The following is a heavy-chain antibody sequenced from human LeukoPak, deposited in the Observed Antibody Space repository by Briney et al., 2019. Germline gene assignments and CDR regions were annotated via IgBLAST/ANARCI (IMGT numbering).Heavy chain of an antibody. D-gene: IGHD6-19*01. CDR2: INHSGST. V-gene: IGHV4-34*01. CDR1: GGSFSGYY. Sequence: KPSETLSLTCAVYGGSFSGYYWSWIRQPPGKGLEWIGEINHSGSTNYNPSLKSRVTISVDTSKNQFSLKLSSVTAADTAVYYCARGPRYSSGWYRYWGKGTLVTVSS. CDR3: ARGPRYSSGWYRY. J-gene: IGHJ4*02.